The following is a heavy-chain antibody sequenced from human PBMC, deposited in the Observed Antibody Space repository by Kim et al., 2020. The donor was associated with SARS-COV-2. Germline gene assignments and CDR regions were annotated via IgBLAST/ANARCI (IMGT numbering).Heavy chain of an antibody. CDR1: GFTFSSYA. Sequence: GGSLRLSCAASGFTFSSYAMTWVRRAPGKGLEWVSAISAGGGSTYYADSVKGRFTISRDNSRNTLYLQMNSLRAEDTAVYYCAKDQVVTAIQGRYGYWGQGTLVTVSS. D-gene: IGHD2-21*02. CDR3: AKDQVVTAIQGRYGY. J-gene: IGHJ4*02. V-gene: IGHV3-23*01. CDR2: ISAGGGST.